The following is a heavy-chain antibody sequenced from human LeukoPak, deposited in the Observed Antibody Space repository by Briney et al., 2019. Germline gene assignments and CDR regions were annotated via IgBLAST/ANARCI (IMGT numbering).Heavy chain of an antibody. V-gene: IGHV4-34*01. Sequence: KSSETLSLTCAVYGGSFSGYYWSWIRQPPGKGLEWIGEINHSGSTNYNPSLKSRVTISVDTSKNQFSLKLTSVTAADTAVYYCARHTSLLRYFDWSFDFWGQGTLVTVSS. CDR3: ARHTSLLRYFDWSFDF. J-gene: IGHJ4*02. CDR2: INHSGST. D-gene: IGHD3-9*01. CDR1: GGSFSGYY.